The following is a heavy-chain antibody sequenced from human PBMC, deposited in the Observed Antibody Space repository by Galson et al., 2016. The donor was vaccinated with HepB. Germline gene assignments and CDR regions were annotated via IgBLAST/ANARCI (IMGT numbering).Heavy chain of an antibody. V-gene: IGHV1-69*13. Sequence: SVKVSCKASGGTFSSFPISWVRQAPGQGLEWMGGIIPIFGTTNYAQKFQGRVTITADESSSTAYMDLNSLRSEDTAVYYCARTPGVLSNQNAMDVWGQGTTVTVTS. CDR1: GGTFSSFP. CDR3: ARTPGVLSNQNAMDV. CDR2: IIPIFGTT. J-gene: IGHJ6*02. D-gene: IGHD3-9*01.